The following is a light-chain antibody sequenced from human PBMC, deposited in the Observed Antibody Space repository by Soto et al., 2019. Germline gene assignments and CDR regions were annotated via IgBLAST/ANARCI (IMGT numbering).Light chain of an antibody. Sequence: EIVMTQSPATLSVSPGERATLSCGASQSVSNNLAWYQQKPGQAPRLLIYVASTRATGIPARFSGSGSGTEFTLTISGLQSEDLALYYCQQYNDWPFTFGPGTKVDIK. CDR2: VAS. CDR3: QQYNDWPFT. J-gene: IGKJ3*01. CDR1: QSVSNN. V-gene: IGKV3-15*01.